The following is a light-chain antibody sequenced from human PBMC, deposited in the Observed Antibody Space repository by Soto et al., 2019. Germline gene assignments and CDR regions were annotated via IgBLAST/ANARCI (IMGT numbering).Light chain of an antibody. CDR2: DAS. Sequence: EIVLTQSPATLSLSPGERATLSCRASQSVGSYLAWYQQKPGQAPRLLIYDASTRATGIPDRFSGSGSGTDFTLSISRLEPEDFAVYYCQSYGSSRTFGHGTKVDIK. J-gene: IGKJ1*01. V-gene: IGKV3-11*01. CDR3: QSYGSSRT. CDR1: QSVGSY.